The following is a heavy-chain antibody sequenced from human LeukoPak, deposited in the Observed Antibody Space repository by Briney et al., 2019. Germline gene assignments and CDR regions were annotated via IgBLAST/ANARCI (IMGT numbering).Heavy chain of an antibody. J-gene: IGHJ3*02. CDR1: GGSISSGDYY. D-gene: IGHD7-27*01. Sequence: SQTLSLTCTVSGGSISSGDYYWSWIRQPPGKGLEWIGYIYYSGSTYHNPSLKSRVTISVDTSKNQFSLKLSSVTAADTAVYYCARPSWGMADAFDIWGQGTMVTVSS. CDR2: IYYSGST. V-gene: IGHV4-30-4*08. CDR3: ARPSWGMADAFDI.